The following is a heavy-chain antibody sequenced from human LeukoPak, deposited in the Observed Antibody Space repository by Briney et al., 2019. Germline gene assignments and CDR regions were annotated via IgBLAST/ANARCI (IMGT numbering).Heavy chain of an antibody. CDR3: ATNRVGTYDRPFDI. J-gene: IGHJ3*02. CDR2: IYYSGST. CDR1: GGSISSYY. Sequence: PSETLSLTCTVSGGSISSYYWGWIRQPPGKGLEWIGSIYYSGSTYYNPSLKSRVTISVDTSKNQFSLELSSVTATDTAVYFCATNRVGTYDRPFDIWGQGTMVTVSS. V-gene: IGHV4-39*07. D-gene: IGHD1-26*01.